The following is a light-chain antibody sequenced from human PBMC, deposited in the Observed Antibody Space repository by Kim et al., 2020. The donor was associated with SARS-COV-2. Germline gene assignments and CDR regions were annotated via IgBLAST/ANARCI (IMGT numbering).Light chain of an antibody. CDR1: SGNTKD. J-gene: IGLJ2*01. CDR2: VNSDGSH. V-gene: IGLV4-69*01. Sequence: GASVKLTCTLRSGNTKDIAWHKQQPGKGPRYLMKVNSDGSHIKGDGIPDRFSGSRSGAEHYLTISSLQSEDGADYYCQTWDTGIQVFGGGTQLTVL. CDR3: QTWDTGIQV.